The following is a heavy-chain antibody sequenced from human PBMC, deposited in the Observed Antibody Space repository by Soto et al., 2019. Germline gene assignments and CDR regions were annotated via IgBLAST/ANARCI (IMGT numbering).Heavy chain of an antibody. CDR2: IIPIFGTA. J-gene: IGHJ3*02. V-gene: IGHV1-69*12. D-gene: IGHD3-3*01. Sequence: QVQLVQSGAEVKKPGSSVKVSCKASGGTFSSYAISWVRQAPGQGLEWMGGIIPIFGTANYAQKFQGRVTITADESTSTAYMELRSLRSEDTAVYYCARGPSDYDFWSAMGADIWGQGTMVTVSS. CDR3: ARGPSDYDFWSAMGADI. CDR1: GGTFSSYA.